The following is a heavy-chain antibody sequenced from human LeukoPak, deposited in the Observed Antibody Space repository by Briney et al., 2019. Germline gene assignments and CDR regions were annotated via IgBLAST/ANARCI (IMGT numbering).Heavy chain of an antibody. J-gene: IGHJ4*02. CDR3: ARGGYSYGPSPAD. Sequence: GGSLRLSCAASGFTVSSNYMSWVRQAPGKGLEWVSVIYSGGSTYYADSVKGRFTISRHNSKNTLHLQMNSLRAEDTAVYYCARGGYSYGPSPADWGQGTLVTVSS. CDR1: GFTVSSNY. D-gene: IGHD5-18*01. V-gene: IGHV3-53*04. CDR2: IYSGGST.